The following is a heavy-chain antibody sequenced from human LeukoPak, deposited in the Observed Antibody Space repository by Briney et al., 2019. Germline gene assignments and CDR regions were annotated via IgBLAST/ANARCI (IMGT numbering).Heavy chain of an antibody. CDR3: AATYDSSGYYLPANRADYFQH. CDR1: GGSISSYY. D-gene: IGHD3-22*01. CDR2: IYYSGST. Sequence: SETLSLTCTVSGGSISSYYWSWIRQPPGKGLEWIGYIYYSGSTNYNPSLKSRVTISVDTSKNQFSLKLSSVTAADTAVYYCAATYDSSGYYLPANRADYFQHWGQGTLVTVSS. V-gene: IGHV4-59*01. J-gene: IGHJ1*01.